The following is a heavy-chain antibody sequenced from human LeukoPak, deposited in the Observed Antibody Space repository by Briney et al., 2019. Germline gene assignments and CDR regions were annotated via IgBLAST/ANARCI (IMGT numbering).Heavy chain of an antibody. CDR3: ERAENVFYYDSSGPFHY. V-gene: IGHV4-59*01. CDR1: GGSISSYY. CDR2: IYYSGST. D-gene: IGHD3-22*01. Sequence: SETLSLTCTVSGGSISSYYWSWIRQPPGKGLEWIGYIYYSGSTNYNPSLKSRVTISVDTSKNQFSLKLSSVTAADTAMYYCERAENVFYYDSSGPFHYWGQGTLVTVSS. J-gene: IGHJ4*02.